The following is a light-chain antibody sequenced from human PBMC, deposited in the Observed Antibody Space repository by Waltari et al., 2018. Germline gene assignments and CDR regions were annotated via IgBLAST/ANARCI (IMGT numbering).Light chain of an antibody. CDR2: SDN. CDR1: NSNIGAGYY. J-gene: IGLJ2*01. Sequence: QSVLTQPHSVSGAPGQRVTISCTGSNSNIGAGYYVHWYQQLPGTAPKLLIYSDNSRPSGVPDRFSGSKSGTSASLAITGLQAEDEADYYCQSYDNSFVIFGGGTKLTVL. CDR3: QSYDNSFVI. V-gene: IGLV1-40*01.